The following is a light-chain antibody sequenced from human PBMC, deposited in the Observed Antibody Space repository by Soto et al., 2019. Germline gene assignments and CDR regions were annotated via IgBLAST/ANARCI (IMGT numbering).Light chain of an antibody. Sequence: QSVLTQPPSASGTPGQRVTISCSGSSSNIGSKYVYWYQQLPGTAPKLLMYRNNQRPSGVPDRFFGSKSGTSASLAISGLRSEDEADYYCAAWDAGVSGPAFGGGTKVTVL. V-gene: IGLV1-47*01. CDR3: AAWDAGVSGPA. CDR2: RNN. J-gene: IGLJ2*01. CDR1: SSNIGSKY.